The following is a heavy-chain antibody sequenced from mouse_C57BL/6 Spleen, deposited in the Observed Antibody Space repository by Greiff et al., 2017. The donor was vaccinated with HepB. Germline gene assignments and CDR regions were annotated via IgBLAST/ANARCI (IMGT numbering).Heavy chain of an antibody. J-gene: IGHJ3*01. CDR1: GYTFTSYW. CDR2: IHPYDSDT. CDR3: AIEEKRGIYDDYDGFAY. Sequence: VQLQQPGAELVKPGASVKVSCKASGYTFTSYWMHWVKQRPGQGLEWIGRIHPYDSDTNYNQKFKGKATLTVDNSSSTAYMQLSSLTSEDSAVYYCAIEEKRGIYDDYDGFAYWGQGTLVTVSA. D-gene: IGHD2-4*01. V-gene: IGHV1-74*01.